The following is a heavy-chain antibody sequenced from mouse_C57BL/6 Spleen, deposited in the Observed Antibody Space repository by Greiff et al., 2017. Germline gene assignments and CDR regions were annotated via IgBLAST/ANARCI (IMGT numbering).Heavy chain of an antibody. D-gene: IGHD1-1*01. J-gene: IGHJ2*01. Sequence: EVKLVESGGGLVQPGGSLSLSCAASGFTFTDYYMSWVRQPPGKALEWLGFIRNKANGYTTEYSASVKGRFTISRDNSQSILYLQMNALRAEDSATYYCARWYSSSDYFDYWGQGTTLTVSS. CDR2: IRNKANGYTT. CDR1: GFTFTDYY. V-gene: IGHV7-3*01. CDR3: ARWYSSSDYFDY.